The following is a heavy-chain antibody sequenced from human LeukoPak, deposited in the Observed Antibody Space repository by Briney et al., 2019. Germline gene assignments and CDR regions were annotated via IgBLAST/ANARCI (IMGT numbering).Heavy chain of an antibody. CDR3: AKAGNSGSSELDY. D-gene: IGHD1-26*01. Sequence: GGSLRLSCTASAFTFGDYAMSWFRQAPGKGLEWVGFIRSKAYGGTTEYAASVKGRFTISRDDSKSIAYLQMNSLRAEDTAVYYCAKAGNSGSSELDYWGQGTLVTVSS. CDR1: AFTFGDYA. V-gene: IGHV3-49*03. CDR2: IRSKAYGGTT. J-gene: IGHJ4*02.